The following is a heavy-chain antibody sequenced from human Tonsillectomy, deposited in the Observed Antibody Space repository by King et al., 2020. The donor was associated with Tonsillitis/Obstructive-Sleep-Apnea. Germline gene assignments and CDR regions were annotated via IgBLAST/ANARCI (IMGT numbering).Heavy chain of an antibody. D-gene: IGHD3-10*01. CDR3: ARGSFGAGALFFDS. V-gene: IGHV3-9*01. J-gene: IGHJ4*02. CDR1: GFTFDDYA. CDR2: ISWNSGSI. Sequence: VQLVESGGGLVEPGRSLRLSCAASGFTFDDYAMHWVRQAPGKGLEWVSGISWNSGSIDYADSVKGRFTISRDNAKNSLYLQMNSLRAEDTALYYCARGSFGAGALFFDSWGQGSLVTVSS.